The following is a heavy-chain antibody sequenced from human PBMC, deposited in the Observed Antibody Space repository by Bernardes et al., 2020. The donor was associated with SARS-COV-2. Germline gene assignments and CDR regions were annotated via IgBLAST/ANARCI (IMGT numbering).Heavy chain of an antibody. Sequence: GGSLRLSCTGSDLSFGRYDMNWVRQSPGRGLEWVAVIWYDGVTKYYGASVKGRFTISRDNAKRTVDIQMDNLGDEDTAIYYCGRDKTFTAAGPITHWGQGTVVTVSS. J-gene: IGHJ4*02. D-gene: IGHD2-21*02. CDR3: GRDKTFTAAGPITH. V-gene: IGHV3-33*01. CDR2: IWYDGVTK. CDR1: DLSFGRYD.